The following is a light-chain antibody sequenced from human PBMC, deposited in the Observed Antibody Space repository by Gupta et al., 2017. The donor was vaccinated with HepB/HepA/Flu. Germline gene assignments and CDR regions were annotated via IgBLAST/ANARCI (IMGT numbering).Light chain of an antibody. V-gene: IGKV1-39*01. Sequence: DIQMTQSPSSLSASVGDRVTITCRASQSISSYLNWYQQKPGKAPKLLIYAASSFQSGVPSRFSGSGSGTDFTLTISSLQPEDFATYYCQQSYSTLLFTCGPGTKVDIK. J-gene: IGKJ3*01. CDR3: QQSYSTLLFT. CDR2: AAS. CDR1: QSISSY.